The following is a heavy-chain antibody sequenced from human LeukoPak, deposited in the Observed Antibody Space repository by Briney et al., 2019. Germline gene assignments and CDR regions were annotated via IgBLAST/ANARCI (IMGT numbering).Heavy chain of an antibody. CDR1: GGSFSGYY. Sequence: SETLSLTCAVYGGSFSGYYWSWIRQPPGKGLEWIGYIYYSGSTNYNPSLKSRVTISVDTSKNQFSLKLSSVTAADTAVYYWAKSMAPHYMDVWGKGTTVTVSS. J-gene: IGHJ6*03. V-gene: IGHV4-59*01. D-gene: IGHD6-6*01. CDR3: AKSMAPHYMDV. CDR2: IYYSGST.